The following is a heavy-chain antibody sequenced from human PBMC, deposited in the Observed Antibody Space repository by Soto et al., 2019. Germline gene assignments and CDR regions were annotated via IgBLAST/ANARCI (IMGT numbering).Heavy chain of an antibody. V-gene: IGHV1-18*01. J-gene: IGHJ4*02. CDR1: GYTFTTYG. Sequence: QVQLVQSGPEVKKPGASVKVSCKTSGYTFTTYGISWVRQAPGQGLEWMGWISTNEGNTNYAQKFQGRVTMTTDTSTSTAYMELRSLRSDDTAVYYCATRSPAFDFWGQGTLVTVSS. CDR3: ATRSPAFDF. CDR2: ISTNEGNT.